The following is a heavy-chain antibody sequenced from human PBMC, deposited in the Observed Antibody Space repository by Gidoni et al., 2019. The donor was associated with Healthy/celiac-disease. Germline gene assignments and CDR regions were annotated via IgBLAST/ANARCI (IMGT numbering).Heavy chain of an antibody. J-gene: IGHJ5*02. Sequence: QLQLQESGPGLVKPSETLSLTCTVSGGSISSSSYYWGWIRQPPGKGLEWIGSIYYSGSTYYNPSLKSRVTISVDTSKNQFSLKLSSVTAADTAVYYCARAELELFGIDPWGQGTLVTVSS. CDR1: GGSISSSSYY. V-gene: IGHV4-39*01. CDR3: ARAELELFGIDP. D-gene: IGHD1-7*01. CDR2: IYYSGST.